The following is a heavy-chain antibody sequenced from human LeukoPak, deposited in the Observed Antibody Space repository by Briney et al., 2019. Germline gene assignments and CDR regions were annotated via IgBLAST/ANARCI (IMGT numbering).Heavy chain of an antibody. CDR3: ARRWNYGRNYYIDV. Sequence: SETLSLTCAVYGGSFSNYYWSWIRPPPGKGLEWIGEINDSGRTNYNPSLMSRVTVSVDTSKNQFSLRLTSVTATDTAVYYCARRWNYGRNYYIDVWGNGATVSVSS. V-gene: IGHV4-34*01. CDR1: GGSFSNYY. J-gene: IGHJ6*03. D-gene: IGHD1-7*01. CDR2: INDSGRT.